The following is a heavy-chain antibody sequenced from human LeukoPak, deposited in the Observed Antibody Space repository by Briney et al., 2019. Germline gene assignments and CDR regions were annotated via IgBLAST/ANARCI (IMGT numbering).Heavy chain of an antibody. D-gene: IGHD3-10*01. CDR3: ARDLTMVRGVDPNFYYYMDV. Sequence: GGSLRLSCAASGFTFGSYWMSWVRQAPGKGLEWVANIKQDGSEKYYVDSVKGRFTISRDNAKNSLYLQMNSLRAEDTAVYYCARDLTMVRGVDPNFYYYMDVWGKGTTVTVSS. CDR2: IKQDGSEK. J-gene: IGHJ6*03. V-gene: IGHV3-7*01. CDR1: GFTFGSYW.